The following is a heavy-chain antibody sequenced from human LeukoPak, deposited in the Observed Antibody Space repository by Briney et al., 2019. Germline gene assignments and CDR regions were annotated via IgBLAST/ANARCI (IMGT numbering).Heavy chain of an antibody. Sequence: GGSLRLSCAASGFTFSSYSMNWVRQAPGKGLEWVSYISSSSSTIYYADSVKGRFTISRDNAKNSLYLQMNSLRDEDTAVYYCRGYYYQSSGYYRDYWGQGTLVTVSS. CDR2: ISSSSSTI. CDR3: RGYYYQSSGYYRDY. J-gene: IGHJ4*02. CDR1: GFTFSSYS. D-gene: IGHD3-22*01. V-gene: IGHV3-48*02.